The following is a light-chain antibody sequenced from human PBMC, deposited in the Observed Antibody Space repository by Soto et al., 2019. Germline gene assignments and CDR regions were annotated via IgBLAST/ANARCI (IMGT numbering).Light chain of an antibody. V-gene: IGLV2-14*01. J-gene: IGLJ1*01. CDR1: SSYVGGYNY. CDR3: SSYTSSSIDYV. CDR2: EVS. Sequence: QSVLTQPASVSGSPGQSITISCTETSSYVGGYNYVSWYQQHPGKAPKLMIYEVSNRPSGVSNRFSGSKSGNTASLTISGLQAEDEADYYCSSYTSSSIDYVFGTGTKLTVL.